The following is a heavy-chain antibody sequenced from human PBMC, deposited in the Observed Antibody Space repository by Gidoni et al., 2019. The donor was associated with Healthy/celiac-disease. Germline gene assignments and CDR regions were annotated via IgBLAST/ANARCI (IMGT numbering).Heavy chain of an antibody. CDR3: ARISSSGYYQIDY. CDR1: GYSLSSGYS. D-gene: IGHD3-22*01. CDR2: SYHSGST. V-gene: IGHV4-38-2*02. Sequence: QVQLQESGPGLVKPSETLSLTCTVYGYSLSSGYSWAWSRQHQGKGLEWIGSSYHSGSTYYNPSLKSRVTISVDTSKNQFSLKLSSVTAADTAVYYCARISSSGYYQIDYWGQGTLVTVSS. J-gene: IGHJ4*02.